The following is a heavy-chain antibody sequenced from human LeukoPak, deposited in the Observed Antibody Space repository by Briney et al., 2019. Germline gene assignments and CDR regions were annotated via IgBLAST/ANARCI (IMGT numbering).Heavy chain of an antibody. Sequence: ASVKVSCKASRYTFTSYDINWVRQATGQGLEWMGWMNPNSGNTGYAQKFQGRVTMTRNTSISTAYMELSSLRSEDTAVYYCASGYYDSSGYYPGDYWGQGTLVTVSS. V-gene: IGHV1-8*01. CDR1: RYTFTSYD. CDR3: ASGYYDSSGYYPGDY. J-gene: IGHJ4*02. D-gene: IGHD3-22*01. CDR2: MNPNSGNT.